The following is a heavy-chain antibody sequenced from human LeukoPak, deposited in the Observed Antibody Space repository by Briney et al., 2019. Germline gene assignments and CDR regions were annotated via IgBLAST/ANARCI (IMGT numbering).Heavy chain of an antibody. J-gene: IGHJ3*02. CDR3: ARGPFSSSWYQAFDI. CDR1: GFTFSSYG. CDR2: ISYDGSNK. D-gene: IGHD6-13*01. Sequence: PGGSLRLSCAASGFTFSSYGMHWVRQAPGKGLEWVAVISYDGSNKYYADSVKGRFTISRDNSKNTLYLQMNSLRAEDTAVYYCARGPFSSSWYQAFDIWGQGTMVTVSS. V-gene: IGHV3-30*03.